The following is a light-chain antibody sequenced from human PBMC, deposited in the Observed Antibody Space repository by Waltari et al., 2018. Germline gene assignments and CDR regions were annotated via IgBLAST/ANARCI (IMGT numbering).Light chain of an antibody. V-gene: IGKV3-11*01. Sequence: EIVLTQSPATLSLSPGERATLSCRASQSASKYVAWYQQRPGQPPRLLIYDAYNRAAGVPDRFDAFGSGTDFTLTINSLEPEDFAVYYCQQRNDWPLTFGGGTKVEIK. CDR2: DAY. CDR3: QQRNDWPLT. CDR1: QSASKY. J-gene: IGKJ4*01.